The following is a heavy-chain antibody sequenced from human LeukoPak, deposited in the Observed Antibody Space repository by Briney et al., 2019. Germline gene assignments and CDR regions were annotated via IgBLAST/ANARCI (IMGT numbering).Heavy chain of an antibody. CDR1: GFAVSSNY. D-gene: IGHD5-12*01. CDR3: AIRKSGNAIDY. V-gene: IGHV3-66*01. Sequence: GGSLRLSCAASGFAVSSNYMSWVRQAPGKGLEWVAVIYSGGSTNYADSVKGRFTISRDNSKNTLYLLMDSLRAEDTAVYYCAIRKSGNAIDYWGQGTLVTVSS. CDR2: IYSGGST. J-gene: IGHJ4*02.